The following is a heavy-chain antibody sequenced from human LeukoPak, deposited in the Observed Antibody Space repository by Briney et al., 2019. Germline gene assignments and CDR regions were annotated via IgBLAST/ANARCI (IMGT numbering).Heavy chain of an antibody. D-gene: IGHD1-14*01. CDR2: IDPNSGGT. J-gene: IGHJ5*02. V-gene: IGHV1-2*02. Sequence: ASVKVSFKASGYSFTGYYIHWVRQAPGQGLEWMGSIDPNSGGTNYAQKFQGRVTMTRDTSISTAYMALSRLRSDDTAVYYCARGPTYNRNPFDPWGQGTLVTVS. CDR3: ARGPTYNRNPFDP. CDR1: GYSFTGYY.